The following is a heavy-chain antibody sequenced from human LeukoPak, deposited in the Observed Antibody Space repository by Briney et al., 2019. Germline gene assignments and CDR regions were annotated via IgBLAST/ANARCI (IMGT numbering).Heavy chain of an antibody. CDR3: ARERRGVGAYYFDY. D-gene: IGHD1-26*01. J-gene: IGHJ4*02. Sequence: SETLSLTCTVSGGSISSYYLSWLRQPPGKGLERIEYIYYSGSTNYNPSLKSRVTISVDTSKNQFSLKLSSVTAGDTAVYYCARERRGVGAYYFDYWGQGTLVTVSS. V-gene: IGHV4-59*01. CDR2: IYYSGST. CDR1: GGSISSYY.